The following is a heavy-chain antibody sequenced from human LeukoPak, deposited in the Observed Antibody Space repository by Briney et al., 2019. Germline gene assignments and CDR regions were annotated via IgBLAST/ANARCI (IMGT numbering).Heavy chain of an antibody. CDR1: GGSIYSTSFY. V-gene: IGHV4-39*01. D-gene: IGHD1-26*01. Sequence: SETLSLTCTVSGGSIYSTSFYWGWIRQPPGKGLEWIGSMYYDGSTYYNPSLKSRVTISVDTSKNQFSLKLPSVTAADTAVYFCARRSDSGSDDGEDYFDYWGRGTLVTVSS. CDR3: ARRSDSGSDDGEDYFDY. CDR2: MYYDGST. J-gene: IGHJ4*02.